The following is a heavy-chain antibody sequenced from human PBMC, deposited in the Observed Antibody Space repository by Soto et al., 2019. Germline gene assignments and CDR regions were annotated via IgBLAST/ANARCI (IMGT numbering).Heavy chain of an antibody. D-gene: IGHD6-19*01. CDR2: IYHSGST. Sequence: QVQLQESGPGLVEPSGTLSLTCAVSGGSVSSDYWWSWVRQPPGKGLEWLGEIYHSGSTNYNPSLQSRVTISVDNSNNRFSLNLNSASAADTSVYYCTWNGWYSLDLWGQGTLVTVSS. CDR1: GGSVSSDYW. V-gene: IGHV4-4*02. CDR3: TWNGWYSLDL. J-gene: IGHJ5*02.